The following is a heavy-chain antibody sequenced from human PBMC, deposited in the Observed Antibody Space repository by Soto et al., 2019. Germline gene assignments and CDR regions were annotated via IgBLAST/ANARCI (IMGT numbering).Heavy chain of an antibody. CDR1: GGTFSSYA. D-gene: IGHD5-12*01. CDR3: ARGRNRGGYDWRFDY. V-gene: IGHV1-69*01. Sequence: QVQLVQSGAEVKKPGPSVKVSCKASGGTFSSYAISWLRQAPRQGLEWMGGIIPIFGTANYAQKFQGRVTITADESTSTAYMELSSLSSEDTAVYYCARGRNRGGYDWRFDYWGQGALVTVSS. J-gene: IGHJ4*02. CDR2: IIPIFGTA.